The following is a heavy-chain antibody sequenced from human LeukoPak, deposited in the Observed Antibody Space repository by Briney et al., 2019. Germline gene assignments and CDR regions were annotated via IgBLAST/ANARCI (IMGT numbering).Heavy chain of an antibody. D-gene: IGHD6-19*01. CDR2: IWYDGSNK. V-gene: IGHV3-33*08. Sequence: GGSLRLSCAASGFTFSSYAMSWVRQAPGKGLEWVAVIWYDGSNKYYADSVKGRFTISRDNSKNTLYLQMNSLRAEDTAVYYCAGSMAVAGTIDYWGQGTLVTVSS. CDR1: GFTFSSYA. CDR3: AGSMAVAGTIDY. J-gene: IGHJ4*02.